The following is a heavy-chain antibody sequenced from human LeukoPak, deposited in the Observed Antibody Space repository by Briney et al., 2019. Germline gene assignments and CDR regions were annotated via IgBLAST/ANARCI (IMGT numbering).Heavy chain of an antibody. CDR3: ARDRSSGWSDAFDI. CDR1: GFTFSSYA. V-gene: IGHV3-48*04. Sequence: GGSLRLSCAASGFTFSSYAMSWVRQAPGKGLEWVSYISSSGSTIYYADSVKGRFTISRDNAKNSLYLQMNSLRSEDTAVYYCARDRSSGWSDAFDIWGQGTMVTVSS. J-gene: IGHJ3*02. D-gene: IGHD6-19*01. CDR2: ISSSGSTI.